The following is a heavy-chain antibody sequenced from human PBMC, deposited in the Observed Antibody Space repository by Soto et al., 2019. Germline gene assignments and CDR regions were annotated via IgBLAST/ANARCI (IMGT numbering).Heavy chain of an antibody. V-gene: IGHV3-30-3*01. Sequence: GGSLRLSCAASGFTFSSYAMHWVRKAPGKGLEWVAVISYDGSNKYYADSVKGRFTISRDNSKNTLYLQMNSLRAEDTAVYYCARALFRSSWYVYDYWGQGTLVTVSS. J-gene: IGHJ4*02. CDR2: ISYDGSNK. CDR3: ARALFRSSWYVYDY. D-gene: IGHD6-13*01. CDR1: GFTFSSYA.